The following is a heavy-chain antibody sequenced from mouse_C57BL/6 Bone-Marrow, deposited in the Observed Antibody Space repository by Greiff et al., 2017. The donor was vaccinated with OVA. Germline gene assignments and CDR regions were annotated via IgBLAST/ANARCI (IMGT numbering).Heavy chain of an antibody. J-gene: IGHJ4*01. V-gene: IGHV5-12*01. CDR2: ISNGGGST. D-gene: IGHD3-1*01. Sequence: EVKLMESGGGLVQPGGSLKLSCAASGFTFSDYYMYWVRQTPEKRLEWVAYISNGGGSTYYPDTVKGRFTISRDNAKNTLYLQMSRLKSEDTAMYYCATFLGYAMDYWGQGTSVTVSS. CDR3: ATFLGYAMDY. CDR1: GFTFSDYY.